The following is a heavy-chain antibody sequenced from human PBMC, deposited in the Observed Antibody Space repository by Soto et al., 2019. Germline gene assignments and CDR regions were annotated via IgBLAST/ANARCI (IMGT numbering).Heavy chain of an antibody. CDR1: GFTFSSYG. V-gene: IGHV3-33*01. J-gene: IGHJ6*02. CDR2: IWYDGSNK. CDR3: ARIIAAHDYYYYYGMDV. Sequence: SLRLSCAASGFTFSSYGMHWVRQAPGKGLEWVAVIWYDGSNKYYADSVKGRFTISRDNSKNTLYLQMNSLRAEDTAVYYCARIIAAHDYYYYYGMDVWGQGTTVTVSS. D-gene: IGHD6-6*01.